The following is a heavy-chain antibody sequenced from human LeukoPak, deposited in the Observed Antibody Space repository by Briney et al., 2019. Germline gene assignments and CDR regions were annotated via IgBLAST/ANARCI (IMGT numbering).Heavy chain of an antibody. CDR2: ISAYNSNT. CDR1: GYTFTSYG. CDR3: ARDLRFYCSGGSCYGGDY. V-gene: IGHV1-18*01. Sequence: ASVKVSCKASGYTFTSYGISWVRQAPGQGLEWMGWISAYNSNTNYAQKLQGRVTMTTDTSTSTAYMELRSLRSDDTAVYYCARDLRFYCSGGSCYGGDYWGQGTLVTVSS. J-gene: IGHJ4*02. D-gene: IGHD2-15*01.